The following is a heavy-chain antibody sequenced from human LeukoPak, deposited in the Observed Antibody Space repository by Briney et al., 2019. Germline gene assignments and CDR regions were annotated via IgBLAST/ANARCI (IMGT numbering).Heavy chain of an antibody. D-gene: IGHD6-6*01. CDR3: VGTIASRGSEY. CDR1: GFTFTNYW. J-gene: IGHJ4*02. V-gene: IGHV3-74*01. CDR2: LPPDELGI. Sequence: GGSLRLSCAASGFTFTNYWMHWVRQAPGMGLVWVSRLPPDELGIIYADSVKGRFTVSRDNAKNTVYLQMNNLRVDDTAMYYCVGTIASRGSEYWGQGALVTVSA.